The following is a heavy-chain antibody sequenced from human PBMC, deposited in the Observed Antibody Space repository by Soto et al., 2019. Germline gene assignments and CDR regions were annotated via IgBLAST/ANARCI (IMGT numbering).Heavy chain of an antibody. D-gene: IGHD6-13*01. CDR3: ARSIAAAVDFDY. V-gene: IGHV1-18*01. J-gene: IGHJ4*02. CDR2: ISAYSGNT. Sequence: GASVKVSCKASGYTFSNFGISWVRQAPGQGLEWMGWISAYSGNTNYAQKFQGRVTMTTDTSTSTAYMEVRSLRSDDTAVYYCARSIAAAVDFDYWGQGTLVTVSS. CDR1: GYTFSNFG.